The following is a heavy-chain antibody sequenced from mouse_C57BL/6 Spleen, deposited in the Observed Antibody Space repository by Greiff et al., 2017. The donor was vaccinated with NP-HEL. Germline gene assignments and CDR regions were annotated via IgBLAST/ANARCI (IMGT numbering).Heavy chain of an antibody. CDR3: TRKRCYDVLWYAMDY. CDR1: GFNIKDYY. V-gene: IGHV14-1*01. D-gene: IGHD2-12*01. J-gene: IGHJ4*01. Sequence: VQLKQSGAELVRPGASVKLSCTASGFNIKDYYMHWVKQRPEQGLEWIGRIDPEDGDTEYAPKFQGKATMTADTSSNTAYLQLSSLTSEDTAVYYCTRKRCYDVLWYAMDYWGQGTSVTVSS. CDR2: IDPEDGDT.